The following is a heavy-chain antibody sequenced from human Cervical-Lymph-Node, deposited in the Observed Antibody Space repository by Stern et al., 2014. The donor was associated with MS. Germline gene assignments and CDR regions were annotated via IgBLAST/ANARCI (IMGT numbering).Heavy chain of an antibody. CDR3: AKAGGRVGTLSDMDV. Sequence: VQLVESGAEVKKPGSSVKVTCTASGGTFNTYPISWVRQTPGQGLEWMGGIIPIFNSPTFAQKFQGRLSIFAVESTNTVFLEVRRLTSEDTAVYYCAKAGGRVGTLSDMDVWGQGTTVIVSS. D-gene: IGHD3-10*01. J-gene: IGHJ6*02. V-gene: IGHV1-69*01. CDR2: IIPIFNSP. CDR1: GGTFNTYP.